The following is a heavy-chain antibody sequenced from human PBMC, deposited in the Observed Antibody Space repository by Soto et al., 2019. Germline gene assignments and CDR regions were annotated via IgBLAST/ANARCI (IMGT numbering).Heavy chain of an antibody. V-gene: IGHV3-74*01. Sequence: GGSLRLSCAASGFTFSSYWMHWVRQAPGKGLVWVSRINSDGSSTSYADSVKGRFTISRDNAKNTLYLQMNSLRAEDTAVYYCARSQGGCSGGSCYWAPWDYGMDVWGQGTTVTVSS. D-gene: IGHD2-15*01. CDR3: ARSQGGCSGGSCYWAPWDYGMDV. CDR1: GFTFSSYW. CDR2: INSDGSST. J-gene: IGHJ6*02.